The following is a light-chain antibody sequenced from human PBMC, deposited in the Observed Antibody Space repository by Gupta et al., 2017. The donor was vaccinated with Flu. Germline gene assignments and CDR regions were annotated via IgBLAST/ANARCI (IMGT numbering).Light chain of an antibody. J-gene: IGKJ3*01. Sequence: DIVMTQTPDSLTLSLGERATIHCKASEYVLYSRNNQNYLAWYQQRPGQPPKLLLYWASRRDSGVPDRFSGSGSGTDFNLTISDLQAEDVGFYYCQHEVSVPFAFGHGTLV. CDR3: QHEVSVPFA. CDR1: EYVLYSRNNQNY. V-gene: IGKV4-1*01. CDR2: WAS.